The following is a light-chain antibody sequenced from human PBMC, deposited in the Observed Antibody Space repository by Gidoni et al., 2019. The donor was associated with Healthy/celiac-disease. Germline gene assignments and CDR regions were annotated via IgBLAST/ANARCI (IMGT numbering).Light chain of an antibody. CDR1: QSISNY. J-gene: IGKJ1*01. V-gene: IGKV1-39*01. Sequence: DIQMTQSPSSLSASVGDRVTITCRASQSISNYLNWYQQKPGKAPKLLIYAASSLQSGVPSRFSGSGSGTDFTLTISSLQPEDFATYYCQQSYSTPKWTFXXXTKVEIK. CDR3: QQSYSTPKWT. CDR2: AAS.